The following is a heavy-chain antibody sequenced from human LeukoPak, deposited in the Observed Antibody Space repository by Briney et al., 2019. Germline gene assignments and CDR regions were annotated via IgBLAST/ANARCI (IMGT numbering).Heavy chain of an antibody. V-gene: IGHV3-49*03. Sequence: GGSLRLSCTASGFTFGDYAMSWFRQAPGKGVEGVGFIRSKAYGGTTEYAACVKGRFTIARDESKSIAYLQINSLKTEDTAVYYCTTDRMIYATNWAVSWFDPWGQGTLVTVSS. D-gene: IGHD2-8*01. J-gene: IGHJ5*02. CDR1: GFTFGDYA. CDR2: IRSKAYGGTT. CDR3: TTDRMIYATNWAVSWFDP.